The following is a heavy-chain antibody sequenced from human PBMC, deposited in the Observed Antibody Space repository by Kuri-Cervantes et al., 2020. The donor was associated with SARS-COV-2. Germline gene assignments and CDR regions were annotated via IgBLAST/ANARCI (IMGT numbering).Heavy chain of an antibody. CDR3: ATFPAADVRGVFDY. Sequence: SVKVSCKASGGTFSSYAISWVRQAPGQGLEWMGGIIPIFGTANYAQKFQGRVTITTDESTSTAYMELSSLRSEDTAVYHCATFPAADVRGVFDYWGQGTLVTVSS. V-gene: IGHV1-69*05. CDR1: GGTFSSYA. D-gene: IGHD6-13*01. CDR2: IIPIFGTA. J-gene: IGHJ4*02.